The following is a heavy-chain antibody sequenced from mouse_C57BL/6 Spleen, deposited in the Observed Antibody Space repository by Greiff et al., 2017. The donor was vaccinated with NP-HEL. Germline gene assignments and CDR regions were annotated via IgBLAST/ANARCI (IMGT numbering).Heavy chain of an antibody. J-gene: IGHJ4*01. Sequence: QVQLQQPGAELVKPGASVKMSCKASGYTFTSYWITWVTQRPGQGLEWIGDIYPGSGSTNYNEKFKSKATLTVDTSSSTAYMQLSSLTSEDSSIYYCARRRIYDGYFYAMGYWGQGTSVTVSS. CDR1: GYTFTSYW. CDR3: ARRRIYDGYFYAMGY. D-gene: IGHD2-3*01. CDR2: IYPGSGST. V-gene: IGHV1-55*01.